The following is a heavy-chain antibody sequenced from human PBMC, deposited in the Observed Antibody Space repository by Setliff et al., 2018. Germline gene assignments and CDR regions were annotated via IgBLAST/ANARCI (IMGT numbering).Heavy chain of an antibody. V-gene: IGHV3-7*01. J-gene: IGHJ6*03. D-gene: IGHD3-22*01. CDR1: GFTFSSYW. CDR3: ARDPTRRVNYYYYMDV. Sequence: GESLKISCAASGFTFSSYWMTWVRQAPGKGLEWVANIKQDGSDKYYVGSVKGRFTISRDNAKNSLYLQMNSLRAEDTAVYYCARDPTRRVNYYYYMDVWGKGTTVTVSS. CDR2: IKQDGSDK.